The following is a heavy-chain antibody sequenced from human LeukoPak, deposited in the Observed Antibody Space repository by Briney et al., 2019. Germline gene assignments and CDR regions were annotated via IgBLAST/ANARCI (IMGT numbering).Heavy chain of an antibody. V-gene: IGHV1-24*01. CDR2: FDPEDGET. CDR3: ATGLRPYSSGLLYYGMDV. J-gene: IGHJ6*02. Sequence: ASVKVSCKVSGYTLTKLSMHWVRQAPGKGLEWMGGFDPEDGETIYAQKFQGRVTMTEDTSTDTAYMELSSLRSEDTAVYYCATGLRPYSSGLLYYGMDVWGQGTTVTVSS. D-gene: IGHD6-19*01. CDR1: GYTLTKLS.